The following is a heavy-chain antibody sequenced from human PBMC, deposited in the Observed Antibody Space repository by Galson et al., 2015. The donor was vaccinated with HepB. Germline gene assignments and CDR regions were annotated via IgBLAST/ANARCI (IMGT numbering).Heavy chain of an antibody. J-gene: IGHJ2*01. CDR1: GYTLTELS. CDR2: FDPEDGET. V-gene: IGHV1-24*01. Sequence: SVKVSCKVSGYTLTELSMHWVRQAPGKGLEWMGGFDPEDGETIYAQKFQGRVTMTEDTSTDTAYMELSSLRSEDTAVYYCATGDYGGNSPYWYFDLWGRGTLATVSS. CDR3: ATGDYGGNSPYWYFDL. D-gene: IGHD4-23*01.